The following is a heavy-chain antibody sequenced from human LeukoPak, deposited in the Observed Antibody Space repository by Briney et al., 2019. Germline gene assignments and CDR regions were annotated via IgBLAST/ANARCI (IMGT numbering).Heavy chain of an antibody. CDR2: IRGSGDDST. J-gene: IGHJ4*02. CDR1: GFA. D-gene: IGHD4-17*01. CDR3: ANRVGLRYYYFDY. Sequence: GGSLRLSCTASGFAMSWVRQAPGKGLEWAASIRGSGDDSTYYADSVKGRFIISRDHFKNTLYLQMDSLRAEDSAVYYCANRVGLRYYYFDYWGQGTLVTVSS. V-gene: IGHV3-23*01.